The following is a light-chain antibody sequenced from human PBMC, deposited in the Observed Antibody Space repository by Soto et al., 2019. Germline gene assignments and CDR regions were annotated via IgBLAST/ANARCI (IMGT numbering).Light chain of an antibody. CDR1: SRDVGNYNL. CDR2: EDT. V-gene: IGLV2-23*01. CDR3: YSYVGSKSYV. J-gene: IGLJ1*01. Sequence: QSVLTQPASVSGSPGQSVTISCTGSSRDVGNYNLVSWYQQHPDKAPKLLIYEDTQRPSGVSNRFSGSKSGNTASLTISGLQADDEADYYCYSYVGSKSYVFGTGTKLTVL.